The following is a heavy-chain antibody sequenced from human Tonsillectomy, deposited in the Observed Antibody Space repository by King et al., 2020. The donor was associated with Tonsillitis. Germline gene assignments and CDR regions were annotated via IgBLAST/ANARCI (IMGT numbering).Heavy chain of an antibody. Sequence: PMHWVRQAPGKGLEWVAVISFDGSNKYYAESVKGRFTISRDNSKNTLFLQMSSLRAEDTAVDYCARASLPSDDCRSWYEPFDYWGQGTLVSVSS. V-gene: IGHV3-30*04. D-gene: IGHD6-13*01. CDR3: ARASLPSDDCRSWYEPFDY. CDR1: P. CDR2: ISFDGSNK. J-gene: IGHJ4*02.